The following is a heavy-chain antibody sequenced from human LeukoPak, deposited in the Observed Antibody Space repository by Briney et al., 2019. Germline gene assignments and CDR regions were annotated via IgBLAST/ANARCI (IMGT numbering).Heavy chain of an antibody. CDR3: VRDVGATGYFDC. Sequence: SHAVSLTRPISGARVPSNSDAWNWLRRSPSKDLEWLGRTYYRVKCYNDYPVSVKSRITINPDTSKNLFSLQLNSVTPEDTAVYYEVRDVGATGYFDCGGQRTLVT. D-gene: IGHD1-26*01. CDR1: GARVPSNSDA. V-gene: IGHV6-1*01. J-gene: IGHJ4*02. CDR2: TYYRVKCYN.